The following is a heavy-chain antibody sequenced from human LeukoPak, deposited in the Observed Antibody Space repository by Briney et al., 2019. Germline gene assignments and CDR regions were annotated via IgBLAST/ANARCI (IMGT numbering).Heavy chain of an antibody. J-gene: IGHJ4*02. CDR3: ARGYSGYDSFDY. Sequence: ASVKLSFTASVYTFTSYVINWVRRATGQGLGWMEWMNTNSGNPGYAEKFQGRVTMTRNTSISTAYMELSSLRSEDTAVYYCARGYSGYDSFDYWGQGTLVTVSS. CDR1: VYTFTSYV. D-gene: IGHD5-12*01. V-gene: IGHV1-8*01. CDR2: MNTNSGNP.